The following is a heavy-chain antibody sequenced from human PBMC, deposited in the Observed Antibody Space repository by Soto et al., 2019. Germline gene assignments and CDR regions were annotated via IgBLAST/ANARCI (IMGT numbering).Heavy chain of an antibody. D-gene: IGHD5-12*01. CDR3: AREGVAPYYYYGRDI. J-gene: IGHJ6*02. V-gene: IGHV1-18*01. Sequence: QVQLVQSGAEVKKPGASVKVSCKASGYTFTRSGISWARQAPGQGPEWMGWISSYNGDTNYAQPFQGRVTMTTDTSTSTAYMELRSLRSADTAVYYCAREGVAPYYYYGRDIWGQGTPVTVSS. CDR2: ISSYNGDT. CDR1: GYTFTRSG.